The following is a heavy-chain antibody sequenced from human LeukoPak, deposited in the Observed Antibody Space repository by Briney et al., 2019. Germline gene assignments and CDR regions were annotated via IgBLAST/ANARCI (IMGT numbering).Heavy chain of an antibody. D-gene: IGHD3-16*02. J-gene: IGHJ4*02. CDR2: INPNSGGT. V-gene: IGHV1-2*06. CDR1: GYTFTGYY. Sequence: GASVKVSCKASGYTFTGYYMHWVRQAPGQGLEWMGRINPNSGGTNYAQKFQGRVTMTRDTSISTAYMELSRLRSDDTAVYYCARDKVDDYVWGSYRYTDYWGQGTLVTVS. CDR3: ARDKVDDYVWGSYRYTDY.